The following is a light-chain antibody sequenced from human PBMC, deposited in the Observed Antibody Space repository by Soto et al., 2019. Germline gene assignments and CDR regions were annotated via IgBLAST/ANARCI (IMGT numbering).Light chain of an antibody. CDR2: SAS. Sequence: EVVMTHSPATLSVSPGERATLSCRASQFVSTNLAWYQQKPGQAPKLLIYSASTRATGIPARFSGSGSGTEFTLTISSLQSEDSAVYYCQQFNNWPPLTFGGGTKVEIK. CDR1: QFVSTN. CDR3: QQFNNWPPLT. V-gene: IGKV3-15*01. J-gene: IGKJ4*01.